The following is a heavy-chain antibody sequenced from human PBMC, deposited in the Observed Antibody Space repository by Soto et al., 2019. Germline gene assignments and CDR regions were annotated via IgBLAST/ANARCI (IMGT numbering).Heavy chain of an antibody. J-gene: IGHJ4*02. CDR2: ISAYNGNT. Sequence: QVQLVQSGAEVKKPGASVKVSCKASGYTFTSYGISWVRQAPGQGLEWMGWISAYNGNTNYAQKLQGRVTMTTDTXXSXAXXXXXXXXXXXXXVYYCARGGSYAVLGYWGQGTLVTVSS. CDR3: ARGGSYAVLGY. V-gene: IGHV1-18*01. D-gene: IGHD1-26*01. CDR1: GYTFTSYG.